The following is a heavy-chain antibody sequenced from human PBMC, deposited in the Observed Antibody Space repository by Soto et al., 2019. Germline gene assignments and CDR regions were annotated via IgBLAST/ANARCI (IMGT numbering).Heavy chain of an antibody. V-gene: IGHV1-46*01. J-gene: IGHJ6*02. D-gene: IGHD3-3*01. CDR3: ARESERAYDFWSGYYRDDYGMDV. CDR1: GYTFTSYY. Sequence: ASVKVSCKASGYTFTSYYMHWVRQAPGQGLEWMGIINPSGGSTSYAQKFQGRVTMTRDTSTSTVYMELSSLRSEDTAVYYCARESERAYDFWSGYYRDDYGMDVWGQGTTVTVSS. CDR2: INPSGGST.